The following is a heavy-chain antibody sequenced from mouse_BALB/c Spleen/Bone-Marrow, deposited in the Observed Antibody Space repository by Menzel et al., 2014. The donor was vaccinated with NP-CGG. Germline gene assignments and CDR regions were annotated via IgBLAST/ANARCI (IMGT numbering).Heavy chain of an antibody. J-gene: IGHJ4*01. CDR3: ARARSTMITTGAMDY. CDR1: GFTFSRSG. Sequence: EVKVVESGGGLVQPGGSRKLSCAASGFTFSRSGMHWVRQAPEKGLEWVAYISSGSSTIYYADTMKGRFTISRDNPKNTLFLQMTSLRSEDTAMYYCARARSTMITTGAMDYWSQGTSVTVSS. D-gene: IGHD2-4*01. CDR2: ISSGSSTI. V-gene: IGHV5-17*02.